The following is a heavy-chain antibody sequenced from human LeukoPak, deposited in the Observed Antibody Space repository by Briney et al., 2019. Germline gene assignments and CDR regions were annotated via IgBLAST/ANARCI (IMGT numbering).Heavy chain of an antibody. D-gene: IGHD3-3*01. CDR2: INAGNGNT. Sequence: GASVKVSCKASGYIFSSYAMHWVRQAPGQRLECMGWINAGNGNTKYSQKFQGRVTITRDTSASTAYMELSSLRSEDTAVYYCAREGRGFYPYYFDYWGQGTLVTVSS. V-gene: IGHV1-3*01. CDR1: GYIFSSYA. J-gene: IGHJ4*02. CDR3: AREGRGFYPYYFDY.